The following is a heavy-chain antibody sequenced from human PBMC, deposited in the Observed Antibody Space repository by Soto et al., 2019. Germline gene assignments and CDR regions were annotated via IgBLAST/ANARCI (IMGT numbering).Heavy chain of an antibody. Sequence: GESLKISCKGSGYIFTNYWIGWVRQIPGKGLEWMGIIYPGDSDTRYRPSFQGQVTISADRSISTAYLQWSSLKASDTAMYYCARLCSGTTSSGAAPAWGQGPLVTLSS. V-gene: IGHV5-51*01. CDR2: IYPGDSDT. J-gene: IGHJ4*02. CDR1: GYIFTNYW. CDR3: ARLCSGTTSSGAAPA. D-gene: IGHD2-2*01.